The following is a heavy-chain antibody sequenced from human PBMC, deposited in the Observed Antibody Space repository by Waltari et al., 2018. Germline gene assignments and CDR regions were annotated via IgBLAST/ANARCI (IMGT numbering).Heavy chain of an antibody. V-gene: IGHV4-39*01. J-gene: IGHJ6*02. CDR3: ARHPLSSSSYFYYYYGMDV. CDR1: GGSISSSSYY. CDR2: SYYSGST. Sequence: QLQLQESGPGLVKPSETLSLTCTVSGGSISSSSYYWGWIRQPPGKGLEWIGSSYYSGSTDYNPTLKSRVTISVDTSKNQFSLKLSSVTAADTAVYYGARHPLSSSSYFYYYYGMDVWGQGTTVTVSS. D-gene: IGHD6-6*01.